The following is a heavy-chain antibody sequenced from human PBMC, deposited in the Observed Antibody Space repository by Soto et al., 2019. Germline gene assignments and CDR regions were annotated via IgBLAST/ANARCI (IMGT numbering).Heavy chain of an antibody. D-gene: IGHD6-13*01. Sequence: QVQLVESGGGVVQPGRSLRLSCAASGFTFSSYAMHWVRQAPGKGLEWVAVISYDGSNKYYADSVKGRFTISRDNSKNTLYLQMNSLRAEDTAVYYCARMARYSSRLPFDYWGQGTLVTASS. CDR2: ISYDGSNK. V-gene: IGHV3-30-3*01. CDR1: GFTFSSYA. J-gene: IGHJ4*02. CDR3: ARMARYSSRLPFDY.